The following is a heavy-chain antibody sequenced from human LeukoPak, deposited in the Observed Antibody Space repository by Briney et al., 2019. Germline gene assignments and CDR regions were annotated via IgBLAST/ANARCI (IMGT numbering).Heavy chain of an antibody. J-gene: IGHJ5*02. CDR2: MNPNSGNT. CDR1: GYTFTSYD. CDR3: ARGSNWNDVGDWFDP. V-gene: IGHV1-8*01. Sequence: ASVKVSCKATGYTFTSYDINWVRQATGQGLEWMGWMNPNSGNTGYAQKLQGRVTMTTDTSTSTAYMELRSLRSDDTAVYYCARGSNWNDVGDWFDPWGQGTLVTVSS. D-gene: IGHD1-1*01.